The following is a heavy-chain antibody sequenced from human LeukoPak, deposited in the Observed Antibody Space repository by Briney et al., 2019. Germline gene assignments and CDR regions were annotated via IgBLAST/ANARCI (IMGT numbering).Heavy chain of an antibody. Sequence: GGSLRLSCAASGFTFSIYSMNWVRQAPGKGLEWVSAISDTGNTYHADSVKGRFTISRDSSKNTLFLQMNRLRPEDAAVYYCAKAPVTTCRGAFCYPFDYWGLGTLVTVSS. J-gene: IGHJ4*02. CDR1: GFTFSIYS. V-gene: IGHV3-23*01. D-gene: IGHD2-15*01. CDR3: AKAPVTTCRGAFCYPFDY. CDR2: ISDTGNT.